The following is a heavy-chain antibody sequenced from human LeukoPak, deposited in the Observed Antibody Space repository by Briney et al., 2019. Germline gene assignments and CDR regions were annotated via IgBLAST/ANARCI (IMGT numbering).Heavy chain of an antibody. CDR3: ARAPEAYGSGSYPFDY. CDR2: IWYDGSNK. Sequence: GGSLRLSCAASGFTFSSYSMNWVRQAPGKGLEWVAIIWYDGSNKYYADSVKGRFTISRDNSKNTLYLQMNSLRAEDTAVYYCARAPEAYGSGSYPFDYWGQGTLVTVSS. V-gene: IGHV3-33*08. J-gene: IGHJ4*02. CDR1: GFTFSSYS. D-gene: IGHD3-10*01.